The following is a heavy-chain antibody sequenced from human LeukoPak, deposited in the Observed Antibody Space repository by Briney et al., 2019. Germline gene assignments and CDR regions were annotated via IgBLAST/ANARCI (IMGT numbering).Heavy chain of an antibody. V-gene: IGHV3-23*01. CDR1: GFTFTSYA. CDR3: AKHRSGIAASGSNY. CDR2: GGGSGGST. Sequence: GGSLRLSCAASGFTFTSYAMSWVRQAPGKGLEWVSASVISDSGGGSGGSTYYADSVKGRFTISRDDSNNTLYLQMNNLRVEDTAFYYCAKHRSGIAASGSNYWGQGTLVSVSS. J-gene: IGHJ4*02. D-gene: IGHD6-25*01.